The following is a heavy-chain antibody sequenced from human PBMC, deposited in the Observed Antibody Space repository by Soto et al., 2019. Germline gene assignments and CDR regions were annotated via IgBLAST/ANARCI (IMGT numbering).Heavy chain of an antibody. CDR2: ISDDGSNK. Sequence: GGSLRLSCEASGFTFSNYALHWVRQAPGKGLEWVAVISDDGSNKYYADSVKGRFTISRDNSKNTLYLQMNSLRAEDTAVYYCAKDLVRITIFGVPLIPNYYYYGMDVWGQGTKVTVSS. CDR3: AKDLVRITIFGVPLIPNYYYYGMDV. V-gene: IGHV3-30-3*01. D-gene: IGHD3-3*01. J-gene: IGHJ6*02. CDR1: GFTFSNYA.